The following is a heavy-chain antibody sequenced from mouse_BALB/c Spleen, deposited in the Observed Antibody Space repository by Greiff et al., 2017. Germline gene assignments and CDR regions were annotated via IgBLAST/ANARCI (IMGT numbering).Heavy chain of an antibody. CDR3: ARDGNYAMDY. CDR1: GYTFTSYW. Sequence: LQLVESGAELAKPGASVKMSCKASGYTFTSYWMHWVKQRPGQGLEWIGYINPSTGYTEYNQKFKDKATLTADKSSSTAYMQLSSLTSEDSAVYYCARDGNYAMDYWGQGTSVTVSS. V-gene: IGHV1-7*01. CDR2: INPSTGYT. D-gene: IGHD2-1*01. J-gene: IGHJ4*01.